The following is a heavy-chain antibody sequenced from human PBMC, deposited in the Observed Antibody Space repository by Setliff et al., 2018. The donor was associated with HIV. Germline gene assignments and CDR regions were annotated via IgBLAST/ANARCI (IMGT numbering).Heavy chain of an antibody. D-gene: IGHD3-22*01. CDR1: GFTFSAYA. J-gene: IGHJ3*02. CDR3: ATLRWYDSSGSHDAFDI. CDR2: IWRDGSNK. V-gene: IGHV3-30*02. Sequence: PGGSLRLSCAASGFTFSAYAMYWVRQAPGKGLEWVALIWRDGSNKYYADSVKGRFTISRDNSKNTVHLQMNSLRAEDTAVYYCATLRWYDSSGSHDAFDIWGQGTMVTVSS.